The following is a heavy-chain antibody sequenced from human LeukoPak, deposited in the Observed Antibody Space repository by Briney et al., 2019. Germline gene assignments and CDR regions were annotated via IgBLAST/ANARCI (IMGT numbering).Heavy chain of an antibody. CDR1: GYTFTSYG. D-gene: IGHD5-24*01. V-gene: IGHV1-18*01. J-gene: IGHJ4*02. Sequence: ASVKVSCKASGYTFTSYGISWVRQAPGQGLEWMGWISAYNGNTNYAQKLQGRVTMTTDTSTSTAYMELRSLRSDDTAVYYCARDRAQFAATIRNFDYWGQGTLVTVTS. CDR2: ISAYNGNT. CDR3: ARDRAQFAATIRNFDY.